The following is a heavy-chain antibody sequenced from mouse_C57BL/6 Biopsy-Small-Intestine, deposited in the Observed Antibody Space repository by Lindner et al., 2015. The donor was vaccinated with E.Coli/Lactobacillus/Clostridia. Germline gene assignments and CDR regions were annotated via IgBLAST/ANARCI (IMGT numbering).Heavy chain of an antibody. CDR1: GYSFTSYY. Sequence: VQLQESGAELARPGASVKISCKASGYSFTSYYMNWVKQSPEKSLEWIGEINPSTGGTTYNQKFRTKATLTVDTSSTTAYIQLRSLTSEDSAVYFCARYYYASSYFDYWGHGTTLTVSS. CDR2: INPSTGGT. J-gene: IGHJ2*01. CDR3: ARYYYASSYFDY. V-gene: IGHV1-42*01. D-gene: IGHD1-1*01.